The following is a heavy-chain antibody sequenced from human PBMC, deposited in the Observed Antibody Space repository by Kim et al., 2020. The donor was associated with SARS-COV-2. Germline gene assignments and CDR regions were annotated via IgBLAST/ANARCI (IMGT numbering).Heavy chain of an antibody. Sequence: GSSIKYADSVNGRFTISRDSAKKSLSLQMTSLTPEDTAVYYCVREPANWGQGTLVTVSS. CDR2: GSSI. J-gene: IGHJ4*02. CDR3: VREPAN. V-gene: IGHV3-11*01.